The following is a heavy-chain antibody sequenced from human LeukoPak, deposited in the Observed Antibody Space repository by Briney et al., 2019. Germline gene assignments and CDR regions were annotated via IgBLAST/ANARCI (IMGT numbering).Heavy chain of an antibody. CDR2: INPTGTTT. D-gene: IGHD3-10*01. Sequence: ASVKVSCKASGYTFINNWMHWVRQAPGQGLEWVGLINPTGTTTLYAQEFQGRVTLTRDMSTSTDYMELRSLKSEDTAVYYCARDNSVGDIAWWFDPWGQGTLVTVSS. CDR3: ARDNSVGDIAWWFDP. CDR1: GYTFINNW. J-gene: IGHJ5*02. V-gene: IGHV1-46*01.